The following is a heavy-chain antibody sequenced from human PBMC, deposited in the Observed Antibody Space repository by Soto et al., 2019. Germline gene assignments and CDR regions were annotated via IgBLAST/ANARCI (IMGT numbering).Heavy chain of an antibody. V-gene: IGHV5-51*01. CDR2: IYPGDSDT. J-gene: IGHJ3*02. D-gene: IGHD3-22*01. CDR3: ARPYDSSGYYYFDI. Sequence: GESLKISCKGSGYSFTSYWIGWVRQMPGKGLEWMGIIYPGDSDTRYSPSFQGQVTISADESSSTAYLQWSSLKASDTAMYYCARPYDSSGYYYFDIWGQGTMVTVSS. CDR1: GYSFTSYW.